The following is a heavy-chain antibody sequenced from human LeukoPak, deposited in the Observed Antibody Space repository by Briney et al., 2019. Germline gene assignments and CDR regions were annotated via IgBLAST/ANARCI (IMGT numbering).Heavy chain of an antibody. D-gene: IGHD2-21*02. CDR3: ARAEYCGGDCYSFDY. V-gene: IGHV3-66*01. Sequence: QAGGSLRLSCAASGSTVSSNYMSWVRQAPGKGLEWVSVIYSGGSTYYADSVKGRFTISRDNSKNTLYLQMNSLRAEDTAVYYCARAEYCGGDCYSFDYWGQGTLVTVSS. CDR1: GSTVSSNY. J-gene: IGHJ4*02. CDR2: IYSGGST.